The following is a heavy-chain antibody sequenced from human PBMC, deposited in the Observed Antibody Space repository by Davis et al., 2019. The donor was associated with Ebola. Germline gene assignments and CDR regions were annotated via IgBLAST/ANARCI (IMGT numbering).Heavy chain of an antibody. CDR3: ARENYYDSSGYYFMYYYYGMDV. CDR1: GGTFSSYA. J-gene: IGHJ6*02. D-gene: IGHD3-22*01. V-gene: IGHV1-69*06. CDR2: IIPIFGTA. Sequence: SVKVSCKASGGTFSSYAISWVRQAPGQGLEWMGGIIPIFGTAKYAQKFQGRVTITADKSTSTAYMELSSLRSEDTAVYYCARENYYDSSGYYFMYYYYGMDVWGQGTTVTVSS.